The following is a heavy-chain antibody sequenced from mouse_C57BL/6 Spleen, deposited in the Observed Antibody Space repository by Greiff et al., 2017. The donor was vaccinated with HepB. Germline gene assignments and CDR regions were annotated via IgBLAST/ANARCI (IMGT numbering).Heavy chain of an antibody. CDR2: IYPGDGDT. CDR1: GYAFSSSW. Sequence: VQLQQSGPELVKPGASVKISCKASGYAFSSSWMNWVKQRPGKGLEWIGRIYPGDGDTNYNGKFKGKATLTADKSSSTAYMQLSSLTSEDSAVYVCARSLLRRFDYWGQGTTLTVSS. D-gene: IGHD1-2*01. J-gene: IGHJ2*01. CDR3: ARSLLRRFDY. V-gene: IGHV1-82*01.